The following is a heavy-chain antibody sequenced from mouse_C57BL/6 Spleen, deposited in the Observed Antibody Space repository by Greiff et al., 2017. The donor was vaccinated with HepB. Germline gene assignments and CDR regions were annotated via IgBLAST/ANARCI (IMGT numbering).Heavy chain of an antibody. CDR1: GYTFPSYW. CDR3: ARNPMGYGSGDYFDY. J-gene: IGHJ2*01. D-gene: IGHD1-1*01. V-gene: IGHV1-64*01. CDR2: IHPNSGST. Sequence: QVQLQQPGAELVKPGASVKLSCKASGYTFPSYWLHWVKQRPGQGLEWIGRIHPNSGSTNYNEKFKSKATLTVDKSSSTAYMQLSSLTSEDSAVYYCARNPMGYGSGDYFDYWGQGTTLTVSS.